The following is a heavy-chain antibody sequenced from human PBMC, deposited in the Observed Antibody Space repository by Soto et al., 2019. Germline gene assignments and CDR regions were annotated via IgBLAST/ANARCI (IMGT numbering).Heavy chain of an antibody. Sequence: PGGSLRLSCVASGFDFEDYTMHWVRQPPGKGLECVSRISYDGDDTYYADSVRGRLTMSRDNSKNSLFLLMNNLTPEDTAVYYCAKDEEYYFDHWGQGTMVTVSS. V-gene: IGHV3-43*01. CDR3: AKDEEYYFDH. CDR1: GFDFEDYT. CDR2: ISYDGDDT. J-gene: IGHJ4*02.